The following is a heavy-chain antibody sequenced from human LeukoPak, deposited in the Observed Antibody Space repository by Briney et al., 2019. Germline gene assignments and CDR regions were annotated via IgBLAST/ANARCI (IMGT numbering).Heavy chain of an antibody. V-gene: IGHV4-4*02. CDR1: GGSISSSNW. CDR2: IYHSGST. CDR3: AREVASYYFDY. D-gene: IGHD2-2*01. Sequence: SETLSLTCTVPGGSISSSNWWSWVRQPPGKGLEWIGKIYHSGSTNYNPSLKSRVTISVDKSKNQFSLKLSSVTAADTAVYYCAREVASYYFDYWGQGTLVTVSS. J-gene: IGHJ4*02.